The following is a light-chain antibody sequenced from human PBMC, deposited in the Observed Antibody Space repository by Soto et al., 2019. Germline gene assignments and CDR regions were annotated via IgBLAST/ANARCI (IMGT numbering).Light chain of an antibody. CDR2: GAS. CDR1: QSVSSN. Sequence: EIVMTQPPATLSVSPGEGATLSCRASQSVSSNLAWYQLKPGQAPRLLISGASTRATGIPARFSGSGSGTEFTLTISSLQSEDFAVYYCQQYNNSPTFGQGTKVDIK. J-gene: IGKJ1*01. CDR3: QQYNNSPT. V-gene: IGKV3D-15*01.